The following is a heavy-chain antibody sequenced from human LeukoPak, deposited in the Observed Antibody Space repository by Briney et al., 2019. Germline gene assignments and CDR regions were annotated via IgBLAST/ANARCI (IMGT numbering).Heavy chain of an antibody. Sequence: PSETLSLTCTVSGGSISSYYWSWIRQPPGKGLEWIGYIYYSGSTNYNPSLKSRVTISVDTSKNQFSLKLSSVTAADTAVYYCARANGIAARLPYYYGMDVWGQGTTVTVSS. CDR1: GGSISSYY. V-gene: IGHV4-59*01. CDR2: IYYSGST. D-gene: IGHD6-6*01. J-gene: IGHJ6*02. CDR3: ARANGIAARLPYYYGMDV.